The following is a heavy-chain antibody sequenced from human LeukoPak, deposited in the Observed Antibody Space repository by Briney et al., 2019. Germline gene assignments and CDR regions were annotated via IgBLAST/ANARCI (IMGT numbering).Heavy chain of an antibody. D-gene: IGHD6-13*01. V-gene: IGHV3-30*02. CDR3: AKDLRSRIAAAGAPDY. CDR2: IRYDGGNQ. Sequence: RAGGSLRLSCAASGFTFSSYGMHWVRQTPGKGLECVAFIRYDGGNQYYTDSVKGRFTISRDNSKNTIYLQMNSLRAEDTAVYYCAKDLRSRIAAAGAPDYWGQGTLVTVSS. CDR1: GFTFSSYG. J-gene: IGHJ4*02.